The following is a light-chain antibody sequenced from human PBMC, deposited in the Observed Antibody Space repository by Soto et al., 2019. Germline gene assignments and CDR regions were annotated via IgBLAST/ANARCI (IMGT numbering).Light chain of an antibody. J-gene: IGKJ3*01. V-gene: IGKV4-1*01. CDR3: QQYYDTPLT. CDR2: WAS. CDR1: QSVLYSSNSKDY. Sequence: DIVMTQSPDSLGVSLGERATINCKSSQSVLYSSNSKDYLAWYQQKPGQPPKLLIYWASTRESGVPDRFSGSGSGTDFTLTITNLQAQDMAVYYCQQYYDTPLTFGPGTKVDIK.